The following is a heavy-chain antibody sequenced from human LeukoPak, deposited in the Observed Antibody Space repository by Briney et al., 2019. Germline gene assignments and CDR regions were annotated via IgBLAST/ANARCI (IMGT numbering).Heavy chain of an antibody. Sequence: ASVKVSCKASGYTFTSYGISWVRQAPGQGLEWMGWISAYNGNTNYAQKLQGRVTMTTDTSTSTAYMELRSLRSDDTAVYYCARDWIRYCSSTSCYLSDYWGQGTLVTVPS. CDR3: ARDWIRYCSSTSCYLSDY. CDR2: ISAYNGNT. V-gene: IGHV1-18*01. J-gene: IGHJ4*02. CDR1: GYTFTSYG. D-gene: IGHD2-2*01.